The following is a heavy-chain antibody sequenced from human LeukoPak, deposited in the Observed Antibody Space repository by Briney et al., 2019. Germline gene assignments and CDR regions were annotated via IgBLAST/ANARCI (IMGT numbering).Heavy chain of an antibody. V-gene: IGHV3-23*01. CDR3: TKGDWCDS. J-gene: IGHJ4*02. CDR1: GITLSNYG. D-gene: IGHD2-15*01. CDR2: ISGSGGSA. Sequence: GGSLRLSCAVSGITLSNYGMSWVRQAPGKGPEWVAGISGSGGSAYYADAVKGRFTISRDNPKNTLYLQMNSLRAEDTAVYYCTKGDWCDSWGQGTLVTVSS.